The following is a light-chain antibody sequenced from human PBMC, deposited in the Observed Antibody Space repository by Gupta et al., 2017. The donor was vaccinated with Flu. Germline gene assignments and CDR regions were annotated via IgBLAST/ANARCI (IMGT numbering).Light chain of an antibody. CDR1: QGSSSY. V-gene: IGKV3-20*01. CDR2: GAS. Sequence: RSPLFASGGESAITCWSGNQGSSSYLAWSQLKPGKAPRRLIYGASSWATGIPARFRGSGSGTDFTLTISTLEPEDFAVYYCQQCGNLPLTFGGGTKVEIK. CDR3: QQCGNLPLT. J-gene: IGKJ4*01.